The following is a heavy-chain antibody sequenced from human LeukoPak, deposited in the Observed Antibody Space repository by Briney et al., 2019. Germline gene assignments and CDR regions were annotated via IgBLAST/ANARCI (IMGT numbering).Heavy chain of an antibody. CDR1: GGSISSYY. Sequence: PSETLSLTCTVSGGSISSYYWSWIRQPPGKGLERIGYIYYSGSTNYNPSLKSRVTISLDTSKNQFSLKLSSVTAADTAVYYCARDRLGAGEVHYYYYMDVWGKGTTVTVSS. J-gene: IGHJ6*03. CDR2: IYYSGST. V-gene: IGHV4-59*01. D-gene: IGHD3-22*01. CDR3: ARDRLGAGEVHYYYYMDV.